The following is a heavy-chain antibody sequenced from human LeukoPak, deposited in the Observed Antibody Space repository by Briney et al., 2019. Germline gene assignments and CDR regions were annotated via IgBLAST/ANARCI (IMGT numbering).Heavy chain of an antibody. CDR3: ARIPHGTTGEDY. Sequence: SETLSLTCTVSGGSISSYYWSWLRQPPGKGLEWIGYIYYSGSTNYNPSLKSRVTISVDTSKNQFSLKLSSVTAADTAVYYCARIPHGTTGEDYWGQGTLVTVSS. CDR2: IYYSGST. J-gene: IGHJ4*02. V-gene: IGHV4-59*01. CDR1: GGSISSYY. D-gene: IGHD1-7*01.